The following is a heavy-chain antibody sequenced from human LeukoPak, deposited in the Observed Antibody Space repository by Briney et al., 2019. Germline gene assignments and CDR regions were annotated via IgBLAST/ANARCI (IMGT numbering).Heavy chain of an antibody. CDR1: GGSFSGYY. CDR2: INHSGST. V-gene: IGHV4-34*01. J-gene: IGHJ4*02. CDR3: ARGVNSGYFDY. Sequence: SETLSLTCAVYGGSFSGYYWSWIRQPPGKGLEWIGEINHSGSTNYNPSLKSRVTISVDTSKNQFSLKLTSVTAADTAVYYCARGVNSGYFDYCGQGTLVTVSS. D-gene: IGHD1-26*01.